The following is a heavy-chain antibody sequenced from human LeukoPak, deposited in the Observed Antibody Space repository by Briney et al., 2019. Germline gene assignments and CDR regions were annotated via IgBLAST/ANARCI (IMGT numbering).Heavy chain of an antibody. CDR2: ISVSGNT. Sequence: GGSLRLSCAASGFTVSSNYMAWVRQAPGKGLEWVSAISVSGNTYHADSVKGRFTISRDSSKNTLYLQMNSLRAGDAAVYYCAKAPVTTCSGAYCYPFDYWSQGTLVTVSS. V-gene: IGHV3-53*01. CDR1: GFTVSSNY. J-gene: IGHJ4*02. CDR3: AKAPVTTCSGAYCYPFDY. D-gene: IGHD2-15*01.